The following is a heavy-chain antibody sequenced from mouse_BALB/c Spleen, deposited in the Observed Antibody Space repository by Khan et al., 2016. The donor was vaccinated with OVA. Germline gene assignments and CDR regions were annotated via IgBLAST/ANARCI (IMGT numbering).Heavy chain of an antibody. Sequence: QVQLKVSGAELAKPGASVMMSCTASGYTFTTYWIHWIKQRPGQGLEWLGYINPSTGYTEYNQKCTDKATLTKDESSSAAYRQLRSLSSEDSAVYYCTRRRLYGLFAFWGQGTLVTVSA. CDR1: GYTFTTYW. CDR2: INPSTGYT. CDR3: TRRRLYGLFAF. V-gene: IGHV1-7*01. D-gene: IGHD1-1*02. J-gene: IGHJ3*01.